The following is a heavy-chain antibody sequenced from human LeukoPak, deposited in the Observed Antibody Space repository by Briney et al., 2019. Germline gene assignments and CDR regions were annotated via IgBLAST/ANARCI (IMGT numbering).Heavy chain of an antibody. V-gene: IGHV1-2*02. D-gene: IGHD3-22*01. J-gene: IGHJ5*02. Sequence: ASVKVSCKASGYTFTGYYMHWVPQAPGQGLEWMGWINPNSGGTNYAQKFQGRVTMTRDTSISTAYMGLRRLRSDDTAVYYCAREQGSGYFVAWFDPWGQGTLVTVSS. CDR1: GYTFTGYY. CDR3: AREQGSGYFVAWFDP. CDR2: INPNSGGT.